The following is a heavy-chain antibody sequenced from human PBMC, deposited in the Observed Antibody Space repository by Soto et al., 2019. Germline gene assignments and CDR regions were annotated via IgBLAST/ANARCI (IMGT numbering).Heavy chain of an antibody. V-gene: IGHV3-23*01. CDR2: ITDATT. Sequence: GGSLRLSCAASGFPFSSYAMSWVRLAPGDRLEWVSHITDATTYYADSVKGRFTISRDNSKNTLYLQMNSLRAEDTAIYYCAKGRAVAGVYRYFDRWGQGTLVTVSS. D-gene: IGHD6-19*01. CDR3: AKGRAVAGVYRYFDR. CDR1: GFPFSSYA. J-gene: IGHJ4*02.